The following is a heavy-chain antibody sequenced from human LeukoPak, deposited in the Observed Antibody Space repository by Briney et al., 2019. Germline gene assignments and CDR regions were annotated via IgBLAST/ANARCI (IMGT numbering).Heavy chain of an antibody. D-gene: IGHD3-22*01. V-gene: IGHV1-8*01. Sequence: GASVKVSCKASGYTFTSFDINWARQATGQGLEWMGWMNPNSGNTGYAQKFQGRVAMTRDTSTSTAYMELSSLTSEDAAVYYCAAYYYDSSGYYRPTDYWGQGTLVIVSS. CDR1: GYTFTSFD. J-gene: IGHJ4*02. CDR3: AAYYYDSSGYYRPTDY. CDR2: MNPNSGNT.